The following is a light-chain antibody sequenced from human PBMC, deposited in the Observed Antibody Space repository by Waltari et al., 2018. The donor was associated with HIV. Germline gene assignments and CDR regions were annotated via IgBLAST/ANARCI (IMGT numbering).Light chain of an antibody. CDR3: QQYNNWPPYS. Sequence: VMTQSPATLSVSPGERATLSCRASQSVRSNLAWYQQKPGQAPRLLIYGASTRATGNPARFSGSGSGTDFTLTISSLQSEDFAVYYCQQYNNWPPYSFGPGTKVEIK. V-gene: IGKV3-15*01. CDR1: QSVRSN. J-gene: IGKJ2*03. CDR2: GAS.